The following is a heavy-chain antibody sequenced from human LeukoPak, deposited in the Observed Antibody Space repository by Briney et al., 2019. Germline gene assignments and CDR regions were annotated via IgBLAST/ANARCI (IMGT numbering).Heavy chain of an antibody. V-gene: IGHV4-39*01. J-gene: IGHJ4*02. CDR2: IYYSGST. CDR1: GGSMSSSSYY. CDR3: ARHGTVTHRFDY. D-gene: IGHD4-17*01. Sequence: SENLSLTCGVSGGSMSSSSYYWGWIRQPPGKGLEWIGSIYYSGSTYYNPSLKSRVTISVDSSKNQCSLKLSSVTAADTAVYYCARHGTVTHRFDYWGQGTLVTVSS.